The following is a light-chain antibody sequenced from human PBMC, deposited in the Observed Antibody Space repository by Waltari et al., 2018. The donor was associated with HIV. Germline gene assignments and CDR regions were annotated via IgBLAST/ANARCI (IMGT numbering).Light chain of an antibody. CDR3: QQSRSTPLT. Sequence: DIHLSQSPSSLSASVGDSVTITCRASESIYPSLNWFQQTPKKAPKLIISAASNLESGVPSRFRGRGSGAVFTLSISGLQLGDFATYYCQQSRSTPLTFGAGTRVE. V-gene: IGKV1-39*01. J-gene: IGKJ4*02. CDR2: AAS. CDR1: ESIYPS.